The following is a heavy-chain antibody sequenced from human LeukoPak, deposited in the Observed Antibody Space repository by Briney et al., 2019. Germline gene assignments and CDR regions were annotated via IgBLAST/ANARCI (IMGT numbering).Heavy chain of an antibody. V-gene: IGHV3-20*04. CDR3: ARAGDYYDTHYFDY. D-gene: IGHD3-22*01. Sequence: AGGSLRLSCSASGFTFGDYVISWVRQGPGKGLEWVSGIDWNGGNTVYADSVKGRFTVSRDNAKNSLYLQMNSLRAEDTALYYCARAGDYYDTHYFDYWGQGTLVSVSS. J-gene: IGHJ4*02. CDR1: GFTFGDYV. CDR2: IDWNGGNT.